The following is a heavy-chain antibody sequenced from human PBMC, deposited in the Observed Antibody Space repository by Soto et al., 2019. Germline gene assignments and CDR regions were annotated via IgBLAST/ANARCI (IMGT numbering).Heavy chain of an antibody. CDR2: IYYNVNT. D-gene: IGHD6-19*01. J-gene: IGHJ4*02. CDR1: GGSITPFY. CDR3: ARGGWSVDY. V-gene: IGHV4-59*01. Sequence: QVQLQESGPGLVKTSETLSLTCTVSGGSITPFYWSWIRQPPGKGLEWIGYIYYNVNTNYNPSLNSRVTISVDTSKNQFSLQLISLTAAATAVYFCARGGWSVDYWCRGTLVTVSS.